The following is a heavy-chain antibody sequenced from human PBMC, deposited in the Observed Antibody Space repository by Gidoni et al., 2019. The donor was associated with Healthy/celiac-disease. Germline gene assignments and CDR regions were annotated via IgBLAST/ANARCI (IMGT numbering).Heavy chain of an antibody. CDR1: GYTFTGYY. D-gene: IGHD4-17*01. V-gene: IGHV1-2*02. Sequence: QVQLVQSGAEVKKPGASVKVSCTASGYTFTGYYMHWVRQAPGQGLEWMGWINPNSGGTTYAQKFQGRFTMTRDTSISTAYMELSRLRSDDTAVYYCARDPRYGDYVWFDPWGQGTLVTVSS. CDR3: ARDPRYGDYVWFDP. J-gene: IGHJ5*02. CDR2: INPNSGGT.